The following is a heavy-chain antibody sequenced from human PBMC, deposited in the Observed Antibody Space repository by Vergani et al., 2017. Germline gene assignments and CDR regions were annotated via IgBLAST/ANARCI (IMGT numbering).Heavy chain of an antibody. D-gene: IGHD3-10*01. CDR3: ARLGYSSRSYFDS. J-gene: IGHJ5*01. CDR2: IYYSGTF. Sequence: QLHLQESGPGLVKPSETLSLTCTVSGGSISSNSYYWAWIRQPPGKGLEWIGNIYYSGTFYYHPSLKSRATISIDTSRNQFSLKLTSVTAADTAVYYCARLGYSSRSYFDSWGQGTLVTVSS. CDR1: GGSISSNSYY. V-gene: IGHV4-39*01.